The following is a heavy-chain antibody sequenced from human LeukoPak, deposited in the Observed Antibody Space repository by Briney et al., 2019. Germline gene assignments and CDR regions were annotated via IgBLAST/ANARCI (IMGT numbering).Heavy chain of an antibody. CDR2: INTNTGNP. Sequence: ASVKVSCKASGYTFTSYAMNWVRQAPGQGLEWMGWINTNTGNPTYAQGFTGRFVFSLDTSVSTAYLQISSLKAEDTAVYYCARENGYSGSYPVGGMDVWGQGTTVTVSS. V-gene: IGHV7-4-1*02. CDR3: ARENGYSGSYPVGGMDV. D-gene: IGHD1-26*01. CDR1: GYTFTSYA. J-gene: IGHJ6*02.